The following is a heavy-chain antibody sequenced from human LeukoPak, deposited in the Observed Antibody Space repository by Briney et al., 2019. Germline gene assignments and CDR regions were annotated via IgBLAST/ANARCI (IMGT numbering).Heavy chain of an antibody. CDR3: ARDPGFSSGSDPANWFDP. V-gene: IGHV1-69*13. Sequence: SVKVSCKASGGTFSSYAISWVRQAPGQGLEWMGGIIPIFGTANYAQKFQGRVTITADESTSTAYMELSSLRSEDTAVYYCARDPGFSSGSDPANWFDPWGQGTLVTVCS. J-gene: IGHJ5*02. D-gene: IGHD6-19*01. CDR2: IIPIFGTA. CDR1: GGTFSSYA.